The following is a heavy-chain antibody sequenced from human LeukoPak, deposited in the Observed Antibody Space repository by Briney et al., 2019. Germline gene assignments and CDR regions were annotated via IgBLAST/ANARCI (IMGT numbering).Heavy chain of an antibody. D-gene: IGHD6-19*01. CDR3: AKDRGFGVAGTLFDY. J-gene: IGHJ4*02. V-gene: IGHV3-21*04. CDR1: GFTFSNYN. CDR2: ISSSSSYI. Sequence: PGGSLRLSCAASGFTFSNYNMNWVRQAPGKGLEWVSSISSSSSYIYYADSVKGRFAISRDNAKNSLYLQMNSLRAEDTAVYYCAKDRGFGVAGTLFDYWGQGSLVIVNS.